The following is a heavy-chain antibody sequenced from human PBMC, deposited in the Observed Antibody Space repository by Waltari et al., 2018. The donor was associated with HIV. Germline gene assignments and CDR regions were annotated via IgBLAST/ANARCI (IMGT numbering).Heavy chain of an antibody. J-gene: IGHJ4*02. Sequence: EVQLAESGGGLAQPGGTMMVSCGASGDRLGSCGMTWVRQAPGKGLNWISFISSDSSIIFEADSVEGRFAISRDNAKNSLYLQMNGLRPEDTGVYFCARDIKVAGGQVLRPRYFDYWGQGTPVTVSS. CDR3: ARDIKVAGGQVLRPRYFDY. D-gene: IGHD1-20*01. CDR1: GDRLGSCG. CDR2: ISSDSSII. V-gene: IGHV3-48*03.